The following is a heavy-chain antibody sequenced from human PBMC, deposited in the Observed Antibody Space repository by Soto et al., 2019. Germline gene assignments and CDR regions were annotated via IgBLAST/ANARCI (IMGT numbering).Heavy chain of an antibody. CDR2: IYDSGST. Sequence: PSETLSLTCTVSGGSISSYYWSWIRQPPGKGLEWIGYIYDSGSTNYNPSLKSRVTISADTSKNQFSLKLSSVTAADTAVYYCAGRDIPVAGTVYFDYWGQGTLVTVSS. CDR1: GGSISSYY. D-gene: IGHD6-19*01. V-gene: IGHV4-59*01. J-gene: IGHJ4*02. CDR3: AGRDIPVAGTVYFDY.